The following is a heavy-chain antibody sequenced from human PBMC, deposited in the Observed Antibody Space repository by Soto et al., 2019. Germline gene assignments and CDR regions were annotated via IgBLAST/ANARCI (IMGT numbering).Heavy chain of an antibody. V-gene: IGHV4-38-2*01. Sequence: SETLSLTCAVSGFFISSGNYWGWIRKPPGKGLEWIGSIFHGGNTYYNPSLKSRVTISVDMFKNQFSLKLNSVTAAATAVYYCARGRWYDAFDCWGQGTVVTVAS. J-gene: IGHJ3*01. D-gene: IGHD2-15*01. CDR3: ARGRWYDAFDC. CDR2: IFHGGNT. CDR1: GFFISSGNY.